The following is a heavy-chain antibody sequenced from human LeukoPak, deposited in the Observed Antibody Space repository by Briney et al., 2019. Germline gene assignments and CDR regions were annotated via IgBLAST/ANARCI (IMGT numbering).Heavy chain of an antibody. CDR3: ARVLAVGTVPYYYGMDV. V-gene: IGHV1-69*04. CDR1: GYTFTSYG. CDR2: IIPILGIA. D-gene: IGHD5-18*01. J-gene: IGHJ6*02. Sequence: ASVKVSCKASGYTFTSYGISWVRQAPGQGLEWMGRIIPILGIANHAQKFQGRVTITADKSTSTAYMELSSLRSEDTAVYYCARVLAVGTVPYYYGMDVWGQGTTVTVSS.